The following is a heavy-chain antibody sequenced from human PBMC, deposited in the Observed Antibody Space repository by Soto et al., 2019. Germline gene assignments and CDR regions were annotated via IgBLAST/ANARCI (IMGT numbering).Heavy chain of an antibody. V-gene: IGHV4-59*01. CDR3: ARELEYPELLYFDY. J-gene: IGHJ4*02. D-gene: IGHD1-1*01. Sequence: QVQLQESGPGLVEPSETLSLTCTVSGGSISSYYWSWIRQPPGKGLEWIGYIYDSGSTNYNPSLKSRVTIAVDTSKNQFSLKLSSVSAADTAVYYCARELEYPELLYFDYWGQGTLVTVSS. CDR1: GGSISSYY. CDR2: IYDSGST.